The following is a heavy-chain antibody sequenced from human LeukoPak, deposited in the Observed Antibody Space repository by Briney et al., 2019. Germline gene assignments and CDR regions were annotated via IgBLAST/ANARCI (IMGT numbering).Heavy chain of an antibody. CDR2: IYPGDSDT. J-gene: IGHJ6*02. D-gene: IGHD6-13*01. CDR3: ARLGMYSSSWYDYYGMDV. V-gene: IGHV5-51*01. CDR1: GYSFTSYW. Sequence: GESLKISCKGSGYSFTSYWIGWVRQMPGKGLEWMGIIYPGDSDTRYSPSFQGQVTSSADKSFSTAYLQWSSLRASDTAMYYCARLGMYSSSWYDYYGMDVWGQGTTVTVSS.